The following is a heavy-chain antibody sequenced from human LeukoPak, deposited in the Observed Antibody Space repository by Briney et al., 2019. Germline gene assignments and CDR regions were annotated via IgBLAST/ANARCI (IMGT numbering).Heavy chain of an antibody. V-gene: IGHV3-23*01. CDR1: GFTFSAYA. Sequence: GGSLRLSCAASGFTFSAYAMTWVRQAPGMGLEWVSTIGATGSGTYYADSVKGRFTISRDNFKNTLYLQMDSLRVGDTAVYYCARLGGSRIAAAGKGREVVQGGKDAFDIWGQGTMVTVSS. D-gene: IGHD6-13*01. J-gene: IGHJ3*02. CDR2: IGATGSGT. CDR3: ARLGGSRIAAAGKGREVVQGGKDAFDI.